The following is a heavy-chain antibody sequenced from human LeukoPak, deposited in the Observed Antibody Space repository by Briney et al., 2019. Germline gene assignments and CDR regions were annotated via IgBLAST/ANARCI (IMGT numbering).Heavy chain of an antibody. J-gene: IGHJ4*02. CDR2: MNPNSGNT. CDR3: ARGDPALNSGAYDY. Sequence: ASVKVSCKASGYTFTSYDINWVRQATGQGLEWMGWMNPNSGNTGYAQKFQGRVTMTRNTSISTAYMELSSLRSEDTAVYYCARGDPALNSGAYDYWGQGTLVTVSS. CDR1: GYTFTSYD. D-gene: IGHD2-15*01. V-gene: IGHV1-8*01.